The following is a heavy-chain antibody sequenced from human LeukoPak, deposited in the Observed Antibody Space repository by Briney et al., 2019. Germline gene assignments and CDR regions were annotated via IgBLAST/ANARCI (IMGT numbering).Heavy chain of an antibody. CDR1: GGSFSGYY. CDR2: VNLSGST. J-gene: IGHJ5*02. Sequence: PSETLSLTCAVYGGSFSGYYWSWIRQPPAKGLEWIGDVNLSGSTNYNPSLKSRVTISVDTSKNQFSLNLSSVTDADTAVYHCARVLSIVVVPGATFWFDPWGQGTLVTVSS. CDR3: ARVLSIVVVPGATFWFDP. D-gene: IGHD2-2*01. V-gene: IGHV4-34*01.